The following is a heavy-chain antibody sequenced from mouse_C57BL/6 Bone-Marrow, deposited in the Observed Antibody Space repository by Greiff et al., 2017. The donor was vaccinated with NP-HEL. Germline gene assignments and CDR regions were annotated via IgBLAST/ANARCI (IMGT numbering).Heavy chain of an antibody. CDR3: ARYDGSSWWYFDV. CDR2: IDPSDSYT. Sequence: QVQLKQPGAELVKPGASVKLSCKASGYTFTSYWMQWVKQRPGQGLEWIGEIDPSDSYTNYNQKFKGKATLTVDTSSSTAYMQLSSLTSEDSAVYYCARYDGSSWWYFDVWGTGTTVTVSS. J-gene: IGHJ1*03. V-gene: IGHV1-50*01. CDR1: GYTFTSYW. D-gene: IGHD1-1*01.